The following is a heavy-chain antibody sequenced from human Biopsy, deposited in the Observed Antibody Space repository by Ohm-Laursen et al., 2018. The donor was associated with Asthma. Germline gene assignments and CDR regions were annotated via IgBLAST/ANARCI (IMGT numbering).Heavy chain of an antibody. CDR2: ISGSGGST. D-gene: IGHD2-8*01. CDR1: GFTFSSYA. CDR3: AKVHRVYAMVGYFDY. J-gene: IGHJ4*02. V-gene: IGHV3-23*01. Sequence: SLRLSCAASGFTFSSYAMSWVRQAPGKGLEWVSAISGSGGSTYYADPVKGRFTISRDNSKNTLYLQMNSLRAEDTAVYYCAKVHRVYAMVGYFDYWGQGTQVTVSS.